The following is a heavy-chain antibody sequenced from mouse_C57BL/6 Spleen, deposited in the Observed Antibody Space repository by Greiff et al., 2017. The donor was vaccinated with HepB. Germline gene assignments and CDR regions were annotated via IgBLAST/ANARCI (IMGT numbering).Heavy chain of an antibody. CDR3: ARKGLDYAMDY. CDR2: IYPRSGNT. J-gene: IGHJ4*01. Sequence: VQLQESGAELARPGASVKLSCKASGYTFTSYGISWVKQRTGQGLEWIGEIYPRSGNTYYNEKFKGKATLTADKSSSTAYMELRSLTSEDSAVYFCARKGLDYAMDYWGQGTSVTVSS. CDR1: GYTFTSYG. D-gene: IGHD2-13*01. V-gene: IGHV1-81*01.